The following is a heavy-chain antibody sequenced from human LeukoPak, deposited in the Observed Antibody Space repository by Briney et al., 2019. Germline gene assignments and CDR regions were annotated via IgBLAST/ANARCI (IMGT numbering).Heavy chain of an antibody. D-gene: IGHD1-26*01. V-gene: IGHV3-53*01. Sequence: PGGSLRLSCAASGFTVSSNYMSWVRQAPGKGLEWVSEIYSDGSTYYAASVKGRFSISRDNSKNTVYVQMNSLRAEDTAMYYCARELREHGVFDIWGQGTMVTVSS. CDR2: IYSDGST. J-gene: IGHJ3*02. CDR3: ARELREHGVFDI. CDR1: GFTVSSNY.